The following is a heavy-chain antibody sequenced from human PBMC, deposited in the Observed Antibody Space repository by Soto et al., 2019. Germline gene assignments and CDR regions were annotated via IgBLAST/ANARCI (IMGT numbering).Heavy chain of an antibody. Sequence: QVQLVQSGAEVKKPGSSVKVSCKASGGTFSSYAISWVRQAPGQGLEWMGGIIPIFGTANYAQKFQGRVTITADESTRTAYMELSSLRSEDTAVYYWARGPDYYYDSSGYYFGSAWGQGTLVTVCS. V-gene: IGHV1-69*12. J-gene: IGHJ5*02. CDR1: GGTFSSYA. D-gene: IGHD3-22*01. CDR3: ARGPDYYYDSSGYYFGSA. CDR2: IIPIFGTA.